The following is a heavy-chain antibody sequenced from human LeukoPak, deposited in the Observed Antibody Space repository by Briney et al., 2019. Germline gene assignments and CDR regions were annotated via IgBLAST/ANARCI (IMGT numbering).Heavy chain of an antibody. V-gene: IGHV3-21*01. CDR3: ARRPSRRDSSSWYKDNWYFDL. D-gene: IGHD6-13*01. J-gene: IGHJ2*01. CDR1: GFTFSSYS. Sequence: GGSLRLSCAVSGFTFSSYSMNWVRRAPGKGLEWVSSISSSSSYIYYADSVKGRFTISRDNAKNSLYLQMNSLRAEDTAVYYCARRPSRRDSSSWYKDNWYFDLWGRGTLVTVSS. CDR2: ISSSSSYI.